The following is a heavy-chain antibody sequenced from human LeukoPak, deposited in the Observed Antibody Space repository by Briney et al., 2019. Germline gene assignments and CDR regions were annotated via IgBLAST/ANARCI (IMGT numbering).Heavy chain of an antibody. J-gene: IGHJ3*02. Sequence: PGGSLRLSCAASGFTFSSYRMNWVRQAPGKGLEWVSSISSSSSYIYYADSVKGRFTISRDNAKNSLYLQMNSLRAEDTAVYYCAKDSPARGPFDIWGQGTMVTVSS. V-gene: IGHV3-21*04. CDR2: ISSSSSYI. CDR1: GFTFSSYR. CDR3: AKDSPARGPFDI. D-gene: IGHD6-25*01.